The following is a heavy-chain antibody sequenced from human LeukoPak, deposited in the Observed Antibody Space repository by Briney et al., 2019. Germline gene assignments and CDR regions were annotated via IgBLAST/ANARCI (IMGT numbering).Heavy chain of an antibody. J-gene: IGHJ4*02. V-gene: IGHV3-23*01. CDR1: GFTFSSYA. D-gene: IGHD4-17*01. CDR3: AKFPSGSGDYLEVSY. Sequence: GGSLRLSCAASGFTFSSYAMSWVRQAPGKGLEWVSSISGSDGSTYYADSVKGRFTISRDNSKNTLYLQMNSLRAEDTAVYYCAKFPSGSGDYLEVSYWGQGTLVTVSS. CDR2: ISGSDGST.